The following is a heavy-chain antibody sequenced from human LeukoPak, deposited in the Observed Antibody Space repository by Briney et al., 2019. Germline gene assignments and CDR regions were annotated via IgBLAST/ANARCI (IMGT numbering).Heavy chain of an antibody. D-gene: IGHD1-14*01. V-gene: IGHV3-30*01. J-gene: IGHJ4*02. Sequence: GRSLRLSCAASGFTFSSYAMHWARQAPGKGLEWVAVISYDGSNKYYADSVKGRFTISRDNSKNTLYLQMNSLRAEDTAVYYCARGPTGTPFDYWGQGTLVTVSS. CDR2: ISYDGSNK. CDR1: GFTFSSYA. CDR3: ARGPTGTPFDY.